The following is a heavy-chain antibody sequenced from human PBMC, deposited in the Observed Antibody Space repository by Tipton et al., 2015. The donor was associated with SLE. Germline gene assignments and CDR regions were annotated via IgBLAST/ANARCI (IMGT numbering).Heavy chain of an antibody. CDR1: NGSISSSPYY. V-gene: IGHV4-39*07. CDR3: ARGPYYYMDV. CDR2: IYYSGST. J-gene: IGHJ6*03. Sequence: GLVKPSETLSLTCTVSNGSISSSPYYWGWIRQSPGKGLEWVGSIYYSGSTYYNPSLKSRVTISVDTSRNQCSLNLTSVTAADTAVYYCARGPYYYMDVWGKGTTVPVSS.